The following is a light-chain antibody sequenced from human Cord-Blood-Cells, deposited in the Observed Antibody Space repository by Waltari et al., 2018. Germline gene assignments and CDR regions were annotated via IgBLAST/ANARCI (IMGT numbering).Light chain of an antibody. Sequence: QSALTQPPSASGSPGQSVTISCPGTSRDVGGYNYVSLYQQHPGKAPKLMIYVVSKRPSGVRDLFSGSKSGNTASLTVSGLQAEDEADYYCSSFRVFGTGTKVTVL. CDR1: SRDVGGYNY. CDR2: VVS. V-gene: IGLV2-8*01. CDR3: SSFRV. J-gene: IGLJ1*01.